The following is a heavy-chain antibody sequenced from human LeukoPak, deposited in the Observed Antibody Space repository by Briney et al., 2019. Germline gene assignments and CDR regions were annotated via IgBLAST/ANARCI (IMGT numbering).Heavy chain of an antibody. D-gene: IGHD3-3*01. CDR3: ARDYIAYDPLDY. Sequence: GGSLRLSCAASGFTFSSHWMHWVRQAPGKGLEWVSSISSRSSSIYYADSVKGRFTISRDNAKNSLYLQMNSLRAEDTAVYWCARDYIAYDPLDYWGQGTLVTVSS. CDR2: ISSRSSSI. CDR1: GFTFSSHW. V-gene: IGHV3-21*01. J-gene: IGHJ4*02.